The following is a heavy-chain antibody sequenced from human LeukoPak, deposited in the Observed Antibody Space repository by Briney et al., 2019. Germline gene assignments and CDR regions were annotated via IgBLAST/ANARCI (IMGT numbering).Heavy chain of an antibody. V-gene: IGHV3-23*01. CDR3: AKSLKDRTIPGGH. Sequence: GGSLRLSCVASGFTFSTYTMTWVRQAPGKGLEWVSVISSSGGNIYYADSVKGRFTISRDNSKNTLYLQMNTLRAEDTAVYYCAKSLKDRTIPGGHWGQGALVTVSS. J-gene: IGHJ4*02. CDR1: GFTFSTYT. D-gene: IGHD3-3*01. CDR2: ISSSGGNI.